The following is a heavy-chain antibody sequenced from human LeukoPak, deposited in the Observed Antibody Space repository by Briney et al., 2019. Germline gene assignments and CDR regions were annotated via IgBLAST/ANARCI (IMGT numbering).Heavy chain of an antibody. V-gene: IGHV1-2*02. Sequence: ASVKVSCKASGYTFTGYYMHWVRQAPGQGLEWMGWINPNSGGTNYAQKFQGRVTMTRDTSISTAYMELSRLRSDDTAVYYCARARVYYDSSTVIDYWGQGTLVTVSS. CDR1: GYTFTGYY. CDR3: ARARVYYDSSTVIDY. CDR2: INPNSGGT. D-gene: IGHD3-22*01. J-gene: IGHJ4*02.